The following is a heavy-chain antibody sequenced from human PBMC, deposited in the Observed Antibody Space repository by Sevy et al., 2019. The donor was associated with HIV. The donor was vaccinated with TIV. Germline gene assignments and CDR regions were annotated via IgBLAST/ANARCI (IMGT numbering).Heavy chain of an antibody. CDR2: MNPNSGNT. Sequence: ASVKVSCKASGYTFTSYDINWVRQATGQGLEWMGWMNPNSGNTGYAQKFQGRVTMTRNTSISTAYMELSSLRSEDTAVYYCAIGSSVVVFGAFDIWGLGTMVTVSS. V-gene: IGHV1-8*01. J-gene: IGHJ3*02. CDR3: AIGSSVVVFGAFDI. D-gene: IGHD2-2*01. CDR1: GYTFTSYD.